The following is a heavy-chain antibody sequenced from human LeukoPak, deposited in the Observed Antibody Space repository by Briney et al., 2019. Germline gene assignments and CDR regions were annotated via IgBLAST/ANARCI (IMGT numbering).Heavy chain of an antibody. CDR2: ISWDGGST. CDR1: GFTFDDYA. Sequence: PGGSLRLSCAASGFTFDDYAMHWVRQAPGKGLEWVSLISWDGGSTYYADSVKGRFTISRDNSKNSLYLQMNSLRAEDTALYYCAKDIIPAYYYDSSGSPQMTGDGMDVWGQGTTVTVSS. D-gene: IGHD3-22*01. CDR3: AKDIIPAYYYDSSGSPQMTGDGMDV. V-gene: IGHV3-43D*03. J-gene: IGHJ6*02.